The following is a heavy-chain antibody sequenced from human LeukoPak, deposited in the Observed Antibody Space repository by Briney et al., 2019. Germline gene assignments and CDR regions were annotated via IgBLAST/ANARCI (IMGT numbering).Heavy chain of an antibody. Sequence: SETLSLTCTVSGGSISSYYWSWIRQPPGKGLEWIGYIYYSGSTNYNPSLKSRVTISVDTSKNQFSLKLSSVTAADTAVYYCARAKSILASMDVWGKGTTVTVSS. V-gene: IGHV4-59*01. CDR3: ARAKSILASMDV. CDR1: GGSISSYY. CDR2: IYYSGST. J-gene: IGHJ6*03. D-gene: IGHD3-9*01.